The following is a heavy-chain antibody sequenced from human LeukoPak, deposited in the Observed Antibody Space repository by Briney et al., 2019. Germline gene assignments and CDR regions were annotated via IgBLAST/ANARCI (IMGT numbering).Heavy chain of an antibody. CDR2: IYTSGST. D-gene: IGHD2/OR15-2a*01. V-gene: IGHV4-4*07. J-gene: IGHJ5*02. CDR1: GASLSSYY. Sequence: SETLSLTCTVSGASLSSYYWSWIRQAAGTGLEWIGRIYTSGSTDYNPSLESRDTMSVDTSKNQFSLKLSSVTAADTAVYYCARLNIHNWFDPWGQGTLVTVSS. CDR3: ARLNIHNWFDP.